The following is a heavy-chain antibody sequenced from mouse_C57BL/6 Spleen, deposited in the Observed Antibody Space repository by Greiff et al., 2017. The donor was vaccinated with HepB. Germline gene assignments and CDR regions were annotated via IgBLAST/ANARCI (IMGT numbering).Heavy chain of an antibody. J-gene: IGHJ3*01. CDR2: IDPSDSYT. CDR1: GYTFTSYW. CDR3: ARRGYYDYDWFAY. V-gene: IGHV1-69*01. D-gene: IGHD2-4*01. Sequence: QVQLQQPGAELVMPGASVKLSCKASGYTFTSYWMHWVKQRPGQGLEWIGEIDPSDSYTHYNQKFKGKSTLTVDKSSSTAYLQLSSLTSEDSAVYYCARRGYYDYDWFAYWGQGTLVTVSA.